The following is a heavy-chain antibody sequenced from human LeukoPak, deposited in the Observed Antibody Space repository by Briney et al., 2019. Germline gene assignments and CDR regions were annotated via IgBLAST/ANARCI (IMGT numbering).Heavy chain of an antibody. V-gene: IGHV3-48*04. CDR3: ARDRWGYNYDRDTFNI. J-gene: IGHJ3*02. CDR1: GFTFSSYS. CDR2: ISSSSSTI. Sequence: PGGSLRLSCAASGFTFSSYSMNWVRQAPGKGLEWVSYISSSSSTIYYADSVKGRFTISRDNAKNSLYLQLNSLRAEDTAVYYCARDRWGYNYDRDTFNIWGQGTMVTVSS. D-gene: IGHD5-18*01.